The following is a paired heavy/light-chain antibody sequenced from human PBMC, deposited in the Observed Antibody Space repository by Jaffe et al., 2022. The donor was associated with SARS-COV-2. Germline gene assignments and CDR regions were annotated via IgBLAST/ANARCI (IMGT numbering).Heavy chain of an antibody. V-gene: IGHV7-4-1*02. CDR3: ARENSGSCYGPCNWFDP. CDR2: INTNTGNP. Sequence: QVQLVQSGSELKKPGASVKVSCKASGYRFTSYAMNWVRQAPGQGLEWMGWINTNTGNPTYAQGFTGRFVFSLDTSVSAAYLQISSLKAEDTAVYYCARENSGSCYGPCNWFDPWGQGTLVTVSS. J-gene: IGHJ5*02. CDR1: GYRFTSYA. D-gene: IGHD5-18*01.
Light chain of an antibody. CDR1: SSNIGTNT. Sequence: QSVLTQPPSASGTPGQRVTISCSGSSSNIGTNTVNWYQQLPGTAPKLLVYSNNQRPSGVPDRFSGSKSGTSASLAISGLQSEDEADYYCAAWDDSLNAWVFGGGTKLTVL. CDR2: SNN. J-gene: IGLJ3*02. CDR3: AAWDDSLNAWV. V-gene: IGLV1-44*01.